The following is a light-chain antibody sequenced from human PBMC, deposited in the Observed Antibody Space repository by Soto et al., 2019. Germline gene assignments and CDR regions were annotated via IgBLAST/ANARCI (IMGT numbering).Light chain of an antibody. Sequence: QSALAKPAAVSGSRGQSITICCTGTSRDVGGYNYVSWYKQHPGKAPKLMIYEVSNRPSEVSNRFSGSKSGNTASLTISGLQAEDEADYYCSSYTSSSTLVFGTGTKVTVL. CDR2: EVS. J-gene: IGLJ1*01. V-gene: IGLV2-14*01. CDR3: SSYTSSSTLV. CDR1: SRDVGGYNY.